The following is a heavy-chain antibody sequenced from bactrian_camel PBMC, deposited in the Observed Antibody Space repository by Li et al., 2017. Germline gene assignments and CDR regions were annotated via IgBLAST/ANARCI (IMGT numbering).Heavy chain of an antibody. CDR2: INTGSGFA. CDR3: AAPWVSGSMFESASYTY. J-gene: IGHJ4*01. D-gene: IGHD3*01. V-gene: IGHV3S40*01. Sequence: VQLVESGGGLVQPGGSLRLSCAASGFTFSDYDMSWVRQAPGKGLEWVSGINTGSGFALYADSVKGRFTISRDNAKNMMYLEMNDLKPEDTAMYYCAAPWVSGSMFESASYTYWGQGTQVTVS. CDR1: GFTFSDYD.